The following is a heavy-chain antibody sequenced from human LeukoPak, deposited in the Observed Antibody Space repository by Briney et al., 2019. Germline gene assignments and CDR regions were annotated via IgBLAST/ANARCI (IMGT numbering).Heavy chain of an antibody. CDR2: ISSSSSYI. D-gene: IGHD2-15*01. Sequence: GRSLRLSCAASGFTFSSYGMNWVRQAPGKGLEWVSSISSSSSYIYYADSVKGRFTISRDNAKNSLYLQMNSLRAEDTAVYYCARDDGALSSAAIYYYGMDVWGQGTTVTVSS. J-gene: IGHJ6*02. CDR1: GFTFSSYG. CDR3: ARDDGALSSAAIYYYGMDV. V-gene: IGHV3-21*01.